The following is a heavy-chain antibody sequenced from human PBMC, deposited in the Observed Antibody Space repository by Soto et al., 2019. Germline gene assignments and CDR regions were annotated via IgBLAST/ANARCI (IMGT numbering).Heavy chain of an antibody. Sequence: EVQLLESGGGSAQPGGSLRLSCAASGFTFSSDAMSWVRQAPGKGLEWVSVISGSGGTTYYADSVKGRFTISRDNSKNTLYLQMNSLRAEDTAVYYCAKRNGGDYASHNWFDPWGQGTLVTVSS. CDR2: ISGSGGTT. J-gene: IGHJ5*02. D-gene: IGHD4-17*01. CDR1: GFTFSSDA. CDR3: AKRNGGDYASHNWFDP. V-gene: IGHV3-23*01.